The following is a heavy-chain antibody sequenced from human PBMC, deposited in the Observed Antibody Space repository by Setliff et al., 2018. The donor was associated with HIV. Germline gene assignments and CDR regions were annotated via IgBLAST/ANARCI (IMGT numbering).Heavy chain of an antibody. CDR3: ARAMGANWSYYYYMDV. Sequence: SETLSLTCTVSGGSVSSYHWTWIRQPPGKGLEWIGYLYYSGSTYYNPSLKSRVTISIDTSKKQLSLKLNSVTAADTAVYYCARAMGANWSYYYYMDVWGKGTTVTVSS. CDR2: LYYSGST. D-gene: IGHD1-26*01. V-gene: IGHV4-59*02. CDR1: GGSVSSYH. J-gene: IGHJ6*03.